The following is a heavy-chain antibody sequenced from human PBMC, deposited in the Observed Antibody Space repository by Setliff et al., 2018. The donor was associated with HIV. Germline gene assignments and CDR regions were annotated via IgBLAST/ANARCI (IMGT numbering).Heavy chain of an antibody. V-gene: IGHV4-39*07. CDR3: ARGSAVTGTLEY. Sequence: SETLSLTCTVSGGSTSSSSNYWGWIRQPPGKGLEWIGNMHYSGTTYYNASLKSRVTISVDTSKNELSLNLRSVTAADTAVYYCARGSAVTGTLEYWGQGTLVTVSS. J-gene: IGHJ4*02. CDR2: MHYSGTT. CDR1: GGSTSSSSNY. D-gene: IGHD6-19*01.